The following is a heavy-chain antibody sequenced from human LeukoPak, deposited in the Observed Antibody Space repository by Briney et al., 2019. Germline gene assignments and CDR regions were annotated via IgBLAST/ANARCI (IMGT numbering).Heavy chain of an antibody. CDR2: ISYDGSKK. V-gene: IGHV3-30*18. J-gene: IGHJ4*02. D-gene: IGHD3-22*01. Sequence: PGGSLRLSCAASGFTFSSYGMHWVRQAPGKGLEWVALISYDGSKKYYADSVKGRFTISRDNSKNTLYLQMNSLRAEDTAVYSCAKSLMIVVLNSCDYWGQGTLVTVSS. CDR1: GFTFSSYG. CDR3: AKSLMIVVLNSCDY.